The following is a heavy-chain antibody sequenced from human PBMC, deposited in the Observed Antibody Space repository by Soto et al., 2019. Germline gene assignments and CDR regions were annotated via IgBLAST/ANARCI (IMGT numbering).Heavy chain of an antibody. V-gene: IGHV3-21*01. J-gene: IGHJ4*02. CDR3: AREGIAAALDY. D-gene: IGHD6-13*01. CDR2: ISSSSSYI. Sequence: EVQLVESGGGLVKPGGSLRLSCAASGFTFSSYSMNWVRQAPGKGLEWVSSISSSSSYIYYADSVKGRFTISRDNAKNSLYRKGNSLRAEDTAVYSWAREGIAAALDYWGQGTLVTV. CDR1: GFTFSSYS.